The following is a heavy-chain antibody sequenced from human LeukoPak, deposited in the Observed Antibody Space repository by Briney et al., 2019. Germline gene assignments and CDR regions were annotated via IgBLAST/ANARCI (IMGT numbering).Heavy chain of an antibody. CDR1: GYTFTSYY. Sequence: ASVKVSCKAAGYTFTSYYMHWVRQAPGQGLEWMGIINPSGGSTSYAQKFQSRLTMIRDMSTSTVYMELSSLRSEDTAVFYCAREPTVVKVGVFPYWGQGTLVTVSS. J-gene: IGHJ4*02. CDR3: AREPTVVKVGVFPY. V-gene: IGHV1-46*01. D-gene: IGHD4-23*01. CDR2: INPSGGST.